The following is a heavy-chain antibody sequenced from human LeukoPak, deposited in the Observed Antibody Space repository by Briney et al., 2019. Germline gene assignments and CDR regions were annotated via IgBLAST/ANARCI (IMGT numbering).Heavy chain of an antibody. CDR3: ARDLMGIAYRGAFYY. Sequence: PGGSLRLSCAASEFTFSSYAMNWVRQAPGKGLEWVSAMSGSGGSTYYADSVKGRFTISRDNAKNSLYLQMNSLRAEDTAVYYCARDLMGIAYRGAFYYWGQGTLVTVSS. V-gene: IGHV3-23*01. J-gene: IGHJ4*02. CDR2: MSGSGGST. CDR1: EFTFSSYA. D-gene: IGHD6-13*01.